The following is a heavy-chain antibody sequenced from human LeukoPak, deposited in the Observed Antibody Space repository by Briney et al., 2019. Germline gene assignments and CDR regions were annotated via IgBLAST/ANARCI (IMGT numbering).Heavy chain of an antibody. J-gene: IGHJ4*02. V-gene: IGHV1-69*13. Sequence: PEASVKVSCKASGGTFSSYAISWVRQAPGQGLEWMGGIIPIFGTANYAQKFQGRVTITADESTSTAYMELSSLRSEDTAVYYCARDPYYYDSSGYLVGYFDYWGQGTLVTVSS. CDR1: GGTFSSYA. CDR2: IIPIFGTA. D-gene: IGHD3-22*01. CDR3: ARDPYYYDSSGYLVGYFDY.